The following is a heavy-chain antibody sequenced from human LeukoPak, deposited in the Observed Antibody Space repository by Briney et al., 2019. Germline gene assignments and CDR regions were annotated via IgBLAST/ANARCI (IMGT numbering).Heavy chain of an antibody. CDR1: GGTFSSYA. V-gene: IGHV1-69*05. J-gene: IGHJ2*01. Sequence: GSSVKVSCKASGGTFSSYAISWVRQAPGQGLEWMGGIIPIFGTANYAQKFQGRVTITTDESTSTAYMELNSLRAEDTAVYYCARGLDCSSTSCYSWYFDLWGRGTLVTVSS. CDR2: IIPIFGTA. CDR3: ARGLDCSSTSCYSWYFDL. D-gene: IGHD2-2*01.